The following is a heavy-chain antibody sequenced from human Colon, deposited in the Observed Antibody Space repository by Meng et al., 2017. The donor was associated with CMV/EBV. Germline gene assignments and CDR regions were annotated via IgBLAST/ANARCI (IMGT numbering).Heavy chain of an antibody. CDR3: ARAPIFGVVVDY. V-gene: IGHV1-46*01. CDR2: INPSGGST. J-gene: IGHJ4*02. Sequence: ASVKVSCMASGYTFTSYYMHWVRQAPGQGLEWMGIINPSGGSTSYAQKFQGRVTMTRDTSTSTVYMELSSLRSEDTAVYYCARAPIFGVVVDYWGQGTLVTVSS. CDR1: GYTFTSYY. D-gene: IGHD3-3*01.